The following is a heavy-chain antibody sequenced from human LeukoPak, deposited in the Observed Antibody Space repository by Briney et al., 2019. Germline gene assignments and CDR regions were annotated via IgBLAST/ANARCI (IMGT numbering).Heavy chain of an antibody. CDR3: TTDLGYYDSSGYPY. CDR1: GFTFSIAW. Sequence: PGGSLRLSCAASGFTFSIAWMSWVRQAPGKGLECVGRIRGKTDGGTTDYAAPVKGRFTTSRDDSKNTLYLQMNSLKTEDTAVYYCTTDLGYYDSSGYPYWGQGTLVTVSS. D-gene: IGHD3-22*01. V-gene: IGHV3-15*01. J-gene: IGHJ4*02. CDR2: IRGKTDGGTT.